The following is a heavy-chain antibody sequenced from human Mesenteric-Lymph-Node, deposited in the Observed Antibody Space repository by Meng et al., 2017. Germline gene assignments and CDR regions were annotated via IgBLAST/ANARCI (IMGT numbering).Heavy chain of an antibody. D-gene: IGHD3-10*01. V-gene: IGHV4-30-2*01. Sequence: EAGPGRVKLPQPLAITSAVSAGSSSVGGTSWGWIRQPPVTGMEWIGYINHSGSTYYNQSPKSRVTISVDRSKNKFSLKLSSVTAADMAVYYCSRASYGSGSPLGESWFDPWGQGTLVTVSS. CDR3: SRASYGSGSPLGESWFDP. CDR2: INHSGST. CDR1: AGSSSVGGTS. J-gene: IGHJ5*02.